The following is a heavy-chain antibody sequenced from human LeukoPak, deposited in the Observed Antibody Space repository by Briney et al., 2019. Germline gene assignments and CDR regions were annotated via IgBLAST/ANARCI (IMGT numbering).Heavy chain of an antibody. Sequence: PGGSLRLSCAASGFTFSSYAMSWVRQAPGKGLEWVSVISGSGGSTYYADSVKGRFTISRDNSKNTLYLQMNSLRAEDTAVYYCTKVPGVYCSGGSCYVDYWGQGTLVTVSS. CDR2: ISGSGGST. CDR3: TKVPGVYCSGGSCYVDY. D-gene: IGHD2-15*01. V-gene: IGHV3-23*01. CDR1: GFTFSSYA. J-gene: IGHJ4*02.